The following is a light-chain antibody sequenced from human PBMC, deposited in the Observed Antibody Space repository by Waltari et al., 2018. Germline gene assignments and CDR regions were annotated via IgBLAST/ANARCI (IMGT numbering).Light chain of an antibody. Sequence: DIVMTQSPLSLPVTPGEPASIPCRSSQSLLHRNGYNYLDWYLEKPGHSPQLLFYFGSNRAVGCPERFSGSGSGTDFTLKISRVEAEDVGVYYCMQSLQALWTFGPGTKVEIK. CDR2: FGS. J-gene: IGKJ1*01. CDR1: QSLLHRNGYNY. CDR3: MQSLQALWT. V-gene: IGKV2-28*01.